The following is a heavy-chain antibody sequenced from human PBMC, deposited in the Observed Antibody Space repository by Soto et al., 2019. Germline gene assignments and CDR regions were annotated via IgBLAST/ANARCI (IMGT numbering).Heavy chain of an antibody. CDR1: GFTFSSYA. V-gene: IGHV3-23*01. J-gene: IGHJ4*02. Sequence: GGSLRLSCAASGFTFSSYAMSWVRQAPGKGLEWVSAISGSGGSTYYADSVKGRFTISRDNSKNTLYLQMNNLRAEGTAVYYCAKDLGSGWSNLDHWGQGTLVTVSS. D-gene: IGHD6-19*01. CDR2: ISGSGGST. CDR3: AKDLGSGWSNLDH.